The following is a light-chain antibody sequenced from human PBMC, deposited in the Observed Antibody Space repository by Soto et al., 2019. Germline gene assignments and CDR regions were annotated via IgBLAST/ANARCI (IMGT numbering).Light chain of an antibody. CDR3: QQYNDWPPPIT. CDR1: QSVSSN. J-gene: IGKJ5*01. CDR2: GAS. V-gene: IGKV3-15*01. Sequence: EIVMTQSPATLSVSPGETATLSCRASQSVSSNLAWYQQKPGQAPRLLIYGASTRVTDIPARFSGSGSGTEFTLTISSLQSEDFVVYYCQQYNDWPPPITFGQGTRLEIK.